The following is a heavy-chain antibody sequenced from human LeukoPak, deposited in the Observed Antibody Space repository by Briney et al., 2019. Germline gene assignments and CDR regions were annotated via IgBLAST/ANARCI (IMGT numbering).Heavy chain of an antibody. CDR1: GYSISCGYY. CDR2: IYHSGST. J-gene: IGHJ5*02. V-gene: IGHV4-38-2*02. Sequence: SETLSLTCTVSGYSISCGYYWGWIRQPPGKGLEWIGSIYHSGSTYYNPSLKSRVTISVDTSKNQFSLKLNSLTAADTAVYYCARDSGTTGEVKFDPWGQGTLVTVSS. CDR3: ARDSGTTGEVKFDP. D-gene: IGHD3-10*01.